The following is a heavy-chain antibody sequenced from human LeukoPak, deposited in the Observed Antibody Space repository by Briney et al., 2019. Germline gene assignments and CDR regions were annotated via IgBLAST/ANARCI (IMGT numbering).Heavy chain of an antibody. CDR3: TTDLGSGSYPFDY. CDR1: GFTFSNAW. V-gene: IGHV3-15*01. Sequence: GGSLRLSCAASGFTFSNAWMSWVRQAPGKGLEWVGRIKSKTDGGTTDYAAPVKGRFTISRDDSKNTLYLQMNSLKTEDTAVYYCTTDLGSGSYPFDYWGQGTLVTVSS. CDR2: IKSKTDGGTT. J-gene: IGHJ4*02. D-gene: IGHD3-10*01.